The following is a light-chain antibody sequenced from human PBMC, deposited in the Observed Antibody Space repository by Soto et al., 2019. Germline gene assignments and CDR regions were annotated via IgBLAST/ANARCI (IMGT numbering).Light chain of an antibody. CDR1: QSVSSY. CDR2: DAS. Sequence: EIVLTQSPATLSLSPGERATISCRASQSVSSYLAWYQQKPGQAPRLLIYDASNRATGIPARFSGSGSGTDFTLTITSLEPEDFAVYYCQQRRNWPITFGQGTRLEIK. V-gene: IGKV3-11*01. J-gene: IGKJ5*01. CDR3: QQRRNWPIT.